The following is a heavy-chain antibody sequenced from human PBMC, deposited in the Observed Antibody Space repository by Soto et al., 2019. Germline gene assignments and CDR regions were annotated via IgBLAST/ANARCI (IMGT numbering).Heavy chain of an antibody. CDR3: AKDAVYDDGVWLPDY. V-gene: IGHV3-23*01. Sequence: GGSLRLSCVASGFTFSTRAIMWVRQAPGKGLEWVSGIVGSGDAFHADSVKGRFTISKDNSKNTLYLQMNGLRAEDTAVYFCAKDAVYDDGVWLPDYWGQGTLVTVSS. D-gene: IGHD4-17*01. CDR1: GFTFSTRA. CDR2: IVGSGDA. J-gene: IGHJ4*02.